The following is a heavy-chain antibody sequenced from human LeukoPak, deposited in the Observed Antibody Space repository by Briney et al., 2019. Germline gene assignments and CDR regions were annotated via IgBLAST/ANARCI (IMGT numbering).Heavy chain of an antibody. CDR2: ISYDGSNK. CDR1: GFTFSSYG. J-gene: IGHJ4*02. D-gene: IGHD4-11*01. Sequence: GGSLRLSCAASGFTFSSYGMHWVRQAPGKGLEWVAVISYDGSNKYYADSVKGRFTISRDNSKNTLYLQMNSLRADDTAVYYCAKGTTAVFDYWGQGTLVTVSS. CDR3: AKGTTAVFDY. V-gene: IGHV3-30*18.